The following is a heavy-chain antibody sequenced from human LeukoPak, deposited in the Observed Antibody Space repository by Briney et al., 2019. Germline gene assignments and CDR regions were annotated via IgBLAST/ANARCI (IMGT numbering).Heavy chain of an antibody. J-gene: IGHJ6*02. CDR3: ARGMRDYYPMDV. CDR1: GDSVSRDGPA. V-gene: IGHV6-1*01. CDR2: TYRTSKWYT. Sequence: SQTLSLTCAISGDSVSRDGPAWNWIRQSPSRGLEWLGRTYRTSKWYTNYAESVRSRIVVNPDTSKNQFSLQLNSVTPEDTAVYYCARGMRDYYPMDVWGQGTTVTVSS.